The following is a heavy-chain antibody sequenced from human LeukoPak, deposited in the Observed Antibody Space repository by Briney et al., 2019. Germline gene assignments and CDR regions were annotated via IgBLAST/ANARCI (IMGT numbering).Heavy chain of an antibody. CDR1: GFTFSDYY. J-gene: IGHJ6*03. V-gene: IGHV3-11*01. Sequence: PGGSLRLSCAASGFTFSDYYMSWIRQAPGKGLEWVSYISSSGSTIYYADSVKGRFTISRDNAKNSLYLQMNSLRAQDTAVYYCAGGVFPLFYYLIEVLGKGTTVTVSS. CDR3: AGGVFPLFYYLIEV. CDR2: ISSSGSTI. D-gene: IGHD3-16*01.